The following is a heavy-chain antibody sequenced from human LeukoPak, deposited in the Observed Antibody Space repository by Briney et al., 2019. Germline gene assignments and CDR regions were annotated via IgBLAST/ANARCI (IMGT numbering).Heavy chain of an antibody. V-gene: IGHV1-8*01. CDR3: ARRRDGYNSDWFGP. D-gene: IGHD5-24*01. CDR2: MNPSSGNT. Sequence: ASVKVSCKASGYIFTSYDINWVRQATGQGLEWMGRMNPSSGNTGYAQKFQGRVTITRDTSITTAYMELSSLRSEDTAVYYCARRRDGYNSDWFGPWGQGTLVTVSS. CDR1: GYIFTSYD. J-gene: IGHJ5*02.